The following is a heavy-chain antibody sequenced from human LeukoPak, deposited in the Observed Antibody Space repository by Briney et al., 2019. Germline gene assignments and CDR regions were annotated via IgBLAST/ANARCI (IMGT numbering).Heavy chain of an antibody. Sequence: KSSETLSLTCTVSGGSISSSSYYWGWIRQPPGKGLEWIGSIFYSGSTYYNPSLKSRVTISVDTSMKQFSLKLSSVTAADTAVYYCARHSLTGYSGYDSGDYWGQGTLVTVSS. V-gene: IGHV4-39*01. J-gene: IGHJ4*02. CDR2: IFYSGST. CDR3: ARHSLTGYSGYDSGDY. D-gene: IGHD5-12*01. CDR1: GGSISSSSYY.